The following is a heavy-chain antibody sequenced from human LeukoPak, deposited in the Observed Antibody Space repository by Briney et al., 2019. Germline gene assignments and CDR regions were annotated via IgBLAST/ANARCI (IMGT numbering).Heavy chain of an antibody. D-gene: IGHD2-2*01. V-gene: IGHV3-23*01. CDR1: GFTFSSYA. Sequence: GGSLRLSCAASGFTFSSYAMSWVRQAPGKGLEWVSAISGSGGSTYYADSVKGRFTISRDNSKNTLYLQVNSLRAEDTAVYYCAKDFFYCSSTSCHPNTDYWGQGTLVTVSS. CDR3: AKDFFYCSSTSCHPNTDY. J-gene: IGHJ4*02. CDR2: ISGSGGST.